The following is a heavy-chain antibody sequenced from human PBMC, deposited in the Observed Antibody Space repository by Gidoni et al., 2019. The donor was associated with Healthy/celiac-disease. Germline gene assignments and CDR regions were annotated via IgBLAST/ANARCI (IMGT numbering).Heavy chain of an antibody. CDR3: ARLKYDSSGYYYYFDY. V-gene: IGHV4-39*01. Sequence: QLQLQESGPGLVKPSETLSLTCTVSGGSISSSSYYWGCIRQPPGKGLEWIGSIYYSWSTYYNPSLKSRVTISVDTSKNQFSLKLSSVTAADTAVYYCARLKYDSSGYYYYFDYWGQGTLVTVSS. J-gene: IGHJ4*02. CDR1: GGSISSSSYY. D-gene: IGHD3-22*01. CDR2: IYYSWST.